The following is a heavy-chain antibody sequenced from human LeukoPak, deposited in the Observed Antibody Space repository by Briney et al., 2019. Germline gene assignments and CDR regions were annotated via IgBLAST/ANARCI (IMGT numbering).Heavy chain of an antibody. Sequence: PLETLSLTCAVYGGSFSGYYWSWIRQPPGKGLEWIGEINHSGSTNYNPSLKSRVTISVDTSKNQFSLKLSSVTAADTAVYYCARALRYSYGYFDYWGRGTLVTVSS. D-gene: IGHD5-18*01. V-gene: IGHV4-34*01. CDR2: INHSGST. CDR1: GGSFSGYY. J-gene: IGHJ4*02. CDR3: ARALRYSYGYFDY.